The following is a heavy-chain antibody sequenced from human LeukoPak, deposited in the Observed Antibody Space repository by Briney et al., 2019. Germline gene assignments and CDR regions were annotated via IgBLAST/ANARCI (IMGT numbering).Heavy chain of an antibody. D-gene: IGHD2-2*01. V-gene: IGHV3-21*01. J-gene: IGHJ6*02. CDR3: ARVRCSSTSCYFGMDV. CDR1: GVAFSSYS. CDR2: IRSSSSYI. Sequence: PGRSLRLSCAASGVAFSSYSMNWVPQAPGRGLECGSAIRSSSSYIYYADSVKGRFNISRDNAKKSLYLQMNSLRAEDTAVYYCARVRCSSTSCYFGMDVWGQGNTVTVSS.